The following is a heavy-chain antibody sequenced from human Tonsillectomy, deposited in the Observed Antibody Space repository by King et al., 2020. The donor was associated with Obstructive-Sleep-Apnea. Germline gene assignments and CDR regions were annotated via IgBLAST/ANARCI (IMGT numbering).Heavy chain of an antibody. CDR1: GYSFTDYY. J-gene: IGHJ5*02. CDR2: INPNSGGT. D-gene: IGHD3-10*01. CDR3: ARDRPPAFGSGSKNWFDP. V-gene: IGHV1-2*02. Sequence: QLVQSGAEVKKPGASVKVSCKASGYSFTDYYMHWVRQAPGQGLEWMGWINPNSGGTNYAQKFQGRVTMTRDTSINTLYMELNRLTYDDTAVYYCARDRPPAFGSGSKNWFDPWGQGTLVAVSS.